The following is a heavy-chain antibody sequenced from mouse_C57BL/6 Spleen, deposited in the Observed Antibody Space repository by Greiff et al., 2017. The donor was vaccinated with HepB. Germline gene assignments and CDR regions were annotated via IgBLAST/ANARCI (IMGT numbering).Heavy chain of an antibody. D-gene: IGHD4-1*01. CDR2: ISSGSSII. V-gene: IGHV5-17*01. Sequence: EVQLVESGGGLVKPGGSLKLSCAASGFTFSDYGMHWVRQAPEKGLEWVAYISSGSSIIYYADTVKGRFTISRDNAKNTLFLQMTSLRSEDTAMYYCARQDWDYFDYWGQGTTRTVSS. CDR3: ARQDWDYFDY. J-gene: IGHJ2*01. CDR1: GFTFSDYG.